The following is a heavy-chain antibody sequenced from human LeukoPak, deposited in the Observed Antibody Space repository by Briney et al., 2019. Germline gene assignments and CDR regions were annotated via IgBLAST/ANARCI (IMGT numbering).Heavy chain of an antibody. CDR3: SRRGQWLGRWVDP. J-gene: IGHJ5*02. D-gene: IGHD6-19*01. V-gene: IGHV4-34*01. CDR2: VTHSGST. Sequence: SETLSLTCAVFGGSFTDYYWSWIRQPPGKGLEWIGEVTHSGSTNYKSSLKSRLTISVDMSKNQFSLKLTSVTAADTAIYYCSRRGQWLGRWVDPWGQGTLVTVSS. CDR1: GGSFTDYY.